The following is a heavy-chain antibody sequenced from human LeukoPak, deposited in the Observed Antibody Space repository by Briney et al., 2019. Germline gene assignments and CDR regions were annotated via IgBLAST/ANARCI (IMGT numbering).Heavy chain of an antibody. CDR3: AREFPPGRRPIAVAGTGYFDY. Sequence: GASVKVSCKASGYTFTSYAMHWVRQAPGQRLEWMGWINAGNGNTKYSQKFQGRVTITRDTSASTAYMELSSLRSEDTAVYYCAREFPPGRRPIAVAGTGYFDYWGQGTLVTVSS. V-gene: IGHV1-3*01. CDR2: INAGNGNT. CDR1: GYTFTSYA. D-gene: IGHD6-19*01. J-gene: IGHJ4*02.